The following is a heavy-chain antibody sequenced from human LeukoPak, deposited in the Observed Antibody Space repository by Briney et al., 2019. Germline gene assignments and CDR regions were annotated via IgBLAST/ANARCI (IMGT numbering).Heavy chain of an antibody. Sequence: ASVKVSCKASGYRFTNYAMNWVRQAPGQGLEWMGWFNTNTGNPTYAQGFTGRFVFSLDTSVSTAYLQISSLEAEDSAVYYCARNNADGEGRFSYWGQGTLVTVSS. CDR2: FNTNTGNP. CDR1: GYRFTNYA. CDR3: ARNNADGEGRFSY. J-gene: IGHJ4*02. V-gene: IGHV7-4-1*02. D-gene: IGHD3-10*01.